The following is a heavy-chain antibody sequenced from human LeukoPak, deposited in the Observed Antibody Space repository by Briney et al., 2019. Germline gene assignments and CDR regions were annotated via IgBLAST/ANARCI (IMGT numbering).Heavy chain of an antibody. CDR2: IYYSGST. J-gene: IGHJ4*02. CDR1: GGSISGSYS. CDR3: ASTKLGYSSGWH. V-gene: IGHV4-39*01. Sequence: PSETLSLTCTVSGGSISGSYSWGWIRQPPGKGLEWIGNIYYSGSTYYNSSLKSRVTISVDTSKNQFSLKLSSVTASDTAIYYCASTKLGYSSGWHWGQGTLVTVSS. D-gene: IGHD6-19*01.